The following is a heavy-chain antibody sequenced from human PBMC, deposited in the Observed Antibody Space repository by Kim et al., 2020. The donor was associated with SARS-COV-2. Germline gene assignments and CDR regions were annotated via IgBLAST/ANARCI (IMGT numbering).Heavy chain of an antibody. Sequence: GGSLRRSCAASGFSFSSSAMTWVRQAPGKGLEWLSAITATGNTYYAESVKGRFAISRDDSRDTLYLQMSSLRAEDTAIYYCAKRGSAWYIDYWGQGTLVTVSS. CDR3: AKRGSAWYIDY. D-gene: IGHD6-19*01. CDR2: ITATGNT. CDR1: GFSFSSSA. V-gene: IGHV3-23*01. J-gene: IGHJ4*02.